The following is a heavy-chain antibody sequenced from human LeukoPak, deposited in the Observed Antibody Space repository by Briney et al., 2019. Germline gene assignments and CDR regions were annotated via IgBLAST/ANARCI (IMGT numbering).Heavy chain of an antibody. J-gene: IGHJ4*02. CDR3: ARGEGPYSIGWTDH. D-gene: IGHD6-19*01. Sequence: GGSLRLSCAASGFTFSSYWMHWVRQAPGKGLVWVSRIKSDGSGTSYADAVKGRFTSSRDNAKNTLYLQMNSLRAEDTGVYYCARGEGPYSIGWTDHWGQGTVATVSS. CDR1: GFTFSSYW. CDR2: IKSDGSGT. V-gene: IGHV3-74*01.